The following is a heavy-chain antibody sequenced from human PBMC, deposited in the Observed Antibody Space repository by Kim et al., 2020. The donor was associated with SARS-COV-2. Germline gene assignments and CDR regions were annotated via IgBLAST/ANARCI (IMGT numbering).Heavy chain of an antibody. Sequence: YAQKIQGRVPMTRDTTTSTVYMKLSSLRSDDTAVYYCARNGGSSLYYFDYWGQGTLVTVSS. D-gene: IGHD1-26*01. CDR3: ARNGGSSLYYFDY. V-gene: IGHV1-46*01. J-gene: IGHJ4*02.